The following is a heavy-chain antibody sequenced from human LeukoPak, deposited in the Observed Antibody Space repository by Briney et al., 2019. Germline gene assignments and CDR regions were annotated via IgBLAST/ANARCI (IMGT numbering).Heavy chain of an antibody. D-gene: IGHD2-2*01. J-gene: IGHJ4*02. V-gene: IGHV3-23*01. CDR2: ISGSGGST. CDR3: AKALTGVPAAIN. CDR1: GFTFSSYA. Sequence: GGSLRLSCAASGFTFSSYAMSWVRQAPGKGLEWVSAISGSGGSTYYADSEKGRFTISRDNSKNTLYLQMNSLRAEDTAVYYCAKALTGVPAAINWGQGTLVTVFS.